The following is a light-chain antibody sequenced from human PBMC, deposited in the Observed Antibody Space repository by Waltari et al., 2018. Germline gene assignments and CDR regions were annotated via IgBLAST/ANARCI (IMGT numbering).Light chain of an antibody. Sequence: EIVLTQSPATLSLSPGERATLPCRASQSVSSYLVWYQQKPGEAPRLLIYEVFNRATGIPARFSGSGSETDFTLTSSSLEPEDFAVYDGQQRSNGPLTFGGGTKVESK. CDR1: QSVSSY. CDR3: QQRSNGPLT. J-gene: IGKJ4*02. CDR2: EVF. V-gene: IGKV3-11*01.